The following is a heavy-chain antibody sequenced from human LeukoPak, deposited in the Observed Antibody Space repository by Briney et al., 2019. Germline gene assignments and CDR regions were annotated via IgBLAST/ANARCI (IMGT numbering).Heavy chain of an antibody. Sequence: SETLSLTCTVSGGSISSYYWSWIRQPPGKGLEWIGYIYYSGSTNYNPSLKSRVTISVDTSKNQFSLKLSSVTAADTAVYYCARAGLVVSPDWFDPWGQGTLVTVSS. D-gene: IGHD3-22*01. CDR3: ARAGLVVSPDWFDP. V-gene: IGHV4-59*12. J-gene: IGHJ5*02. CDR2: IYYSGST. CDR1: GGSISSYY.